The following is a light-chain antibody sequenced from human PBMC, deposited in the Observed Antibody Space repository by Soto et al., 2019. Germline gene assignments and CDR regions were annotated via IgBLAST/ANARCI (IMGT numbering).Light chain of an antibody. Sequence: QSALTQPPSVSGAPGQRVTISCTGSSSNIGANYDVHWYQQRPGTAPKLLIFGNKNRPSGVPDRFSGSKSGTSASLAITGLQAEDEGDYYCCSHTNSGTYVFGTGTKVTVL. J-gene: IGLJ1*01. CDR2: GNK. V-gene: IGLV1-40*01. CDR3: CSHTNSGTYV. CDR1: SSNIGANYD.